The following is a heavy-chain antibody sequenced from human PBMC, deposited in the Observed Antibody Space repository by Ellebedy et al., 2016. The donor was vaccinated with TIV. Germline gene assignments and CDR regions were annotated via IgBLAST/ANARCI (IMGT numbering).Heavy chain of an antibody. J-gene: IGHJ4*02. CDR2: ISSSSSYI. CDR1: GFTFSSYS. V-gene: IGHV3-21*01. Sequence: GESLKISCAASGFTFSSYSMNWVRQAPGKGLEWVSSISSSSSYIYYADSVKGRFTISRDNAKNSLYLQMNSLRAEDTAVYYCARDSAQQQLVPAYFDYWGQGTLVTVSS. CDR3: ARDSAQQQLVPAYFDY. D-gene: IGHD6-13*01.